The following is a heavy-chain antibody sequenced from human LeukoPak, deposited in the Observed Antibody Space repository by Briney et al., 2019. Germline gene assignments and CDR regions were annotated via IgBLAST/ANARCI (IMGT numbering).Heavy chain of an antibody. D-gene: IGHD3-22*01. CDR3: AKVYRSIVVVIIGYFDY. CDR1: GFTFSSYA. Sequence: SGGSLRLSCAASGFTFSSYAMSWVRQAPGKGLEWVSAISGSGGSTYYADSVKGRFTISRDNSKNTLYLQMNSLRAEDTAVYYCAKVYRSIVVVIIGYFDYWGQGTLVTVSS. V-gene: IGHV3-23*01. J-gene: IGHJ4*02. CDR2: ISGSGGST.